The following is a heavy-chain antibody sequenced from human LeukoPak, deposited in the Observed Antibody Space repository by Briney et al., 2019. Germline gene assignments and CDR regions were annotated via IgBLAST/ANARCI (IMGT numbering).Heavy chain of an antibody. CDR3: ARAQTN. Sequence: QPGGSLRLSCAASGFTFSSYWMNWVRQAPGKGLEWVSYISSGSTTIYYADSVKGRFTISRDNAKSSLYLQMNSLRAEDTAVYYCARAQTNWGQGTLVTVSS. J-gene: IGHJ4*02. CDR2: ISSGSTTI. V-gene: IGHV3-48*01. D-gene: IGHD4-11*01. CDR1: GFTFSSYW.